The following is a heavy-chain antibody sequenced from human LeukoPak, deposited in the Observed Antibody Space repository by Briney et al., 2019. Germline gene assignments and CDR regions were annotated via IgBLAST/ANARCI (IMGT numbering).Heavy chain of an antibody. Sequence: GGSLRLSCAASGFIFREYAMTWVRQAPGKGLEWVSSITASDYTTYADSVKGRFTISRDNSKNTLYLQVDSLRGDDTALYHCARDPNGDYIGAFDNWGQGTMVTVSS. D-gene: IGHD4-17*01. CDR2: ITASDYTT. CDR3: ARDPNGDYIGAFDN. CDR1: GFIFREYA. V-gene: IGHV3-23*01. J-gene: IGHJ3*02.